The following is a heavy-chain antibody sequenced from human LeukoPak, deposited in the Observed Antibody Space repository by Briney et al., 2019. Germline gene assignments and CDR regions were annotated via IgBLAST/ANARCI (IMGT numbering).Heavy chain of an antibody. CDR3: ARGVVYSSSSGWFDP. CDR1: GGSISSYY. V-gene: IGHV4-4*07. J-gene: IGHJ5*02. D-gene: IGHD6-6*01. Sequence: SETLSLTCTVSGGSISSYYWSRIRQPAGKGLEWIGRIYTSGSTNYNPSLKSRVTMSVDTSKNQFSLKLSSVTAADTAVCYCARGVVYSSSSGWFDPWGQGTLVTVSS. CDR2: IYTSGST.